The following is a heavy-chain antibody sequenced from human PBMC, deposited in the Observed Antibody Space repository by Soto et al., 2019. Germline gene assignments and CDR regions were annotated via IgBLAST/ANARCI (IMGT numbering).Heavy chain of an antibody. J-gene: IGHJ4*02. D-gene: IGHD6-19*01. CDR2: IKQDGSEK. CDR1: GFTFSSYW. CDR3: ARAIQWLADLWDY. V-gene: IGHV3-7*05. Sequence: GGSLRLSCAASGFTFSSYWMSWVRQAPGKGLEWVANIKQDGSEKYYVDSVKGRFTISRDNAKNSLFLQMNSLRAEDTAVYYCARAIQWLADLWDYWGQGTLVTVSS.